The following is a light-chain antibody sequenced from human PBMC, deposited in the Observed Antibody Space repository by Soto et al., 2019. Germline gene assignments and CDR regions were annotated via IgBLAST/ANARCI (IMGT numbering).Light chain of an antibody. Sequence: QSALTQPASVSGSPGQSITLTCTGTSSDVGGYNYVSWYQQHPGKAPRLMIVDVDNRPSGVSTRFSGSKSGNTASLTISGLQAEDEADYYCCSYSGSSTIVVFGGGTKLTVL. CDR2: DVD. J-gene: IGLJ2*01. CDR1: SSDVGGYNY. CDR3: CSYSGSSTIVV. V-gene: IGLV2-14*03.